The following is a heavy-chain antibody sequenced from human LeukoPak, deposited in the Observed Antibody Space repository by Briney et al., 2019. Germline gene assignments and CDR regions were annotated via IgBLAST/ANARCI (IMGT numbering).Heavy chain of an antibody. V-gene: IGHV4-30-4*08. D-gene: IGHD3-16*01. CDR1: GGSITSADYY. CDR3: ARDGGYYFDY. J-gene: IGHJ4*02. Sequence: SETLSLTCTVSGGSITSADYYWSWIRQPPGKGLEWIGYIYYSGSTYYNPSLKSRVTISVDTSKNQFSLKLSPVTAADTAVYYCARDGGYYFDYWGQGTLVTVSS. CDR2: IYYSGST.